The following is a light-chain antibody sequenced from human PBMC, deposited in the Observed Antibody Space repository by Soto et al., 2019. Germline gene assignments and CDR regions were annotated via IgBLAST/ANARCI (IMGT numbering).Light chain of an antibody. V-gene: IGLV2-14*01. CDR2: DVS. J-gene: IGLJ2*01. CDR1: SSDVGGYNY. CDR3: ISYTSSSTLVV. Sequence: QSALTQPASVSGSPGQSITISCTGTSSDVGGYNYVSWYQQHPGKAPKLIIYDVSNRPSGVSNRFSGSKSGNTASLTISWLQAEDEADYYCISYTSSSTLVVFGGGTKLTVL.